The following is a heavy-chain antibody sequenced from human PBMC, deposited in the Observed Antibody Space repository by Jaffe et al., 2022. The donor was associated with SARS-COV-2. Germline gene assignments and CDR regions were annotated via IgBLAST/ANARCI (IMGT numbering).Heavy chain of an antibody. Sequence: EVQLVESGGGLVQPGGSLRLSCAASGFTFSSYEMNWVRQAPGKGLEWVSYISSSGSTIYYADSVKGRFTISRDNAKNSLYLQMNSLRAEDTAVYYCAREVAVAGVGYYYGMDVWGQGTTVTVSS. CDR3: AREVAVAGVGYYYGMDV. D-gene: IGHD6-19*01. V-gene: IGHV3-48*03. CDR1: GFTFSSYE. CDR2: ISSSGSTI. J-gene: IGHJ6*02.